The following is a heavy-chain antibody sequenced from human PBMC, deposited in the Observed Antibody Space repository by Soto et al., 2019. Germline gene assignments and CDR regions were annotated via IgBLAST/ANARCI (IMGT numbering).Heavy chain of an antibody. CDR1: GGSFSGHS. D-gene: IGHD4-17*01. Sequence: SSETLSLTCAVYGGSFSGHSWTWIRQSPGKGLEWIGDIYHSGSTYYNPSLKSRVTISVDRSKNQFSLKLSSVTAADTAVYYCARVSHDYGDYTVYYFDYWGQGTLVTVSS. V-gene: IGHV4-34*01. CDR2: IYHSGST. CDR3: ARVSHDYGDYTVYYFDY. J-gene: IGHJ4*02.